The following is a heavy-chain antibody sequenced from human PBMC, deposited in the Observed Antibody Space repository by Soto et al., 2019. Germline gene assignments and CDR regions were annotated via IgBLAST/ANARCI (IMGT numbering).Heavy chain of an antibody. J-gene: IGHJ4*02. D-gene: IGHD3-16*01. Sequence: GGSLRLSCAASGFTFSSYAMSWVRQAPGKGLEWVSTISGSGGSTYYADSVKGRFTISRDNSKNTLYLQMNSLRAEDTAVYYCAKTGDYDYVWAITEFDYWGQGTLVTVSS. CDR1: GFTFSSYA. V-gene: IGHV3-23*01. CDR3: AKTGDYDYVWAITEFDY. CDR2: ISGSGGST.